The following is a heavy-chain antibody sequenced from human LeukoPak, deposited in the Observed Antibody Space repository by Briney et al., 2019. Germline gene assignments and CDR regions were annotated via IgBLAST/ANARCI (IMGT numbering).Heavy chain of an antibody. D-gene: IGHD2/OR15-2a*01. Sequence: GRSLRLSCAASGFTFSSYAMHWVRQAPGKGLEWVAVISYDGSNKYYADSVKGRFTISRDNSKNTLYLQMNSLRAEDTAVYYCARVSTFDLSMDVWGQGTTVTVSS. V-gene: IGHV3-30*01. CDR1: GFTFSSYA. CDR2: ISYDGSNK. J-gene: IGHJ6*02. CDR3: ARVSTFDLSMDV.